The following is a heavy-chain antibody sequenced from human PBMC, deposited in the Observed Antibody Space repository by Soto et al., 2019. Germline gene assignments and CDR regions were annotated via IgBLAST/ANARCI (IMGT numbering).Heavy chain of an antibody. CDR3: SRRRGPGLFYGTDV. CDR2: IYFSGFT. Sequence: QVQLQESGPGLVKPSETLSLTCTVSGASVDRDTSYWIWSRQTPGKGLEWIGYIYFSGFTDYNPSLKSRATISFDASKNQFSLELDPVTEADTAVYYCSRRRGPGLFYGTDVWGQGTTVTVSS. V-gene: IGHV4-61*01. CDR1: GASVDRDTSY. J-gene: IGHJ6*02.